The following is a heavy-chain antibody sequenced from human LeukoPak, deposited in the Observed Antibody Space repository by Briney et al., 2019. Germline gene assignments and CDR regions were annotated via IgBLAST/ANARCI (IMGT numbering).Heavy chain of an antibody. Sequence: SQTLSLTFAISGDSVSSNSAAWNWIRQSPSRGLEWLGRTYYRSKWYNDYAVSVKSRITINPDTSKNQSSLQLNSVTPEDTAVYYCAGSKDWNRSFYYWGQGTLVTVSS. D-gene: IGHD1-1*01. CDR2: TYYRSKWYN. J-gene: IGHJ4*02. V-gene: IGHV6-1*01. CDR3: AGSKDWNRSFYY. CDR1: GDSVSSNSAA.